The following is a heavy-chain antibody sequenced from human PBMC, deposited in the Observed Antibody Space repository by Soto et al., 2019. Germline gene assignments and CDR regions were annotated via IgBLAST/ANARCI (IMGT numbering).Heavy chain of an antibody. D-gene: IGHD6-19*01. J-gene: IGHJ4*02. Sequence: GGSLRLSCAASGFTFSTYAMNWVRQAPGKGLEWVSSISSGGLYIYYADSVKGRFTISRDNAKNSLSLQMSSLRAEDTAVYYCARVPNSGWYYFDYWGQGTLVTVSS. CDR3: ARVPNSGWYYFDY. CDR2: ISSGGLYI. CDR1: GFTFSTYA. V-gene: IGHV3-21*01.